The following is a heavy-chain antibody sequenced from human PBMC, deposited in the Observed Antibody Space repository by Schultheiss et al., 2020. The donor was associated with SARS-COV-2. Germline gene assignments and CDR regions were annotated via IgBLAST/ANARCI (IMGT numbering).Heavy chain of an antibody. CDR3: AGGYSYGDLDY. V-gene: IGHV3-15*01. CDR2: IKSKTDGGTT. Sequence: GGSLRLSCAASGFTFSNAWMSWVRQAPGKGLEWVGRIKSKTDGGTTDYAAPVKGRFTISRDDSKNTLYLQMNSLRAEDTAVYYCAGGYSYGDLDYWGQGTLVTVSS. CDR1: GFTFSNAW. D-gene: IGHD5-18*01. J-gene: IGHJ4*02.